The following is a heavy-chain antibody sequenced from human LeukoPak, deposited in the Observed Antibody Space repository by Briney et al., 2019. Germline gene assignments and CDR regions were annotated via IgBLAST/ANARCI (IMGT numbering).Heavy chain of an antibody. CDR2: IIPIFGTA. Sequence: ASVKVSCKASGGTFSSYAISWVRQAPGQGLEWMGGIIPIFGTANYAQKFQGRVTITTDESTSTAYMELSSLRSEDTAVYYCARDEATEDYFDYWGQGTLVTVSS. CDR1: GGTFSSYA. V-gene: IGHV1-69*05. J-gene: IGHJ4*02. CDR3: ARDEATEDYFDY. D-gene: IGHD5-24*01.